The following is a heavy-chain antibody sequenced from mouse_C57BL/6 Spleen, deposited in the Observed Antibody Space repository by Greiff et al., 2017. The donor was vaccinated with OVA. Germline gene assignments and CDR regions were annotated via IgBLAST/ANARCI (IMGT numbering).Heavy chain of an antibody. J-gene: IGHJ2*01. D-gene: IGHD2-3*01. CDR2: IWSGGST. Sequence: VKLVESGPGLVQPSQSLSITCTVSGFSLTSYGVHWVRQSPGKGLEWLGVIWSGGSTDYNAAFISRLSISKDNSKSQLFYKKNSLIADYTTIYYCARNGYYYFDYWGQGTTLTVSS. CDR1: GFSLTSYG. CDR3: ARNGYYYFDY. V-gene: IGHV2-2*01.